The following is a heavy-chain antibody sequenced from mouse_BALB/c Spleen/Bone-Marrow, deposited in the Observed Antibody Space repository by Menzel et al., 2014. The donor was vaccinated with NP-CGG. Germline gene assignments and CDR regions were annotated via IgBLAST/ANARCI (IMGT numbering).Heavy chain of an antibody. CDR1: GFTFSDYY. J-gene: IGHJ4*01. D-gene: IGHD1-1*01. CDR3: ARYGSSPYAMDY. CDR2: ISDGGSYT. Sequence: EVMLVESGGGLVKPGGSLKLSCAASGFTFSDYYMYWVRQTPEKRLEWVATISDGGSYTYYPDSVKGRSTISRDNAKNNLYLQMSSLKSEDTAMYYCARYGSSPYAMDYWGQGTSVTVSS. V-gene: IGHV5-4*02.